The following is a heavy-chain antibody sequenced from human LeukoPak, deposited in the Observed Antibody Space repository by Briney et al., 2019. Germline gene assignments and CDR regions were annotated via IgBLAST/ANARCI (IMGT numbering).Heavy chain of an antibody. Sequence: GGSLRLSCAASGFTFDDYAMHWVRQAPGKGLKWVSLISGDGGSTYYVDSAKGRFTTSRDNSKNSLYLQMNSLRTEDTALFYCAKDRDTVTTVGGVFDYWGQGTLVTVSS. J-gene: IGHJ4*02. V-gene: IGHV3-43*02. CDR2: ISGDGGST. CDR3: AKDRDTVTTVGGVFDY. D-gene: IGHD4-17*01. CDR1: GFTFDDYA.